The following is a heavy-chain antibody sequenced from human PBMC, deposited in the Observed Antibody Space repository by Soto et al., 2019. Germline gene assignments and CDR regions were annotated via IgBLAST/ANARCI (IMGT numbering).Heavy chain of an antibody. V-gene: IGHV3-15*01. Sequence: EVQLVESGGGLVKPGGSLRLSCAASGFTFSNAWMSWVRQAPGKGLEWVGRIKSKTDGGTTDYAAPVKGRFTISRDDSKNTLYLQMTSLKTEDTAVYYCTTEYYDYIWGIGSDYWGQGTLVTVSS. CDR2: IKSKTDGGTT. CDR1: GFTFSNAW. J-gene: IGHJ4*02. CDR3: TTEYYDYIWGIGSDY. D-gene: IGHD3-16*01.